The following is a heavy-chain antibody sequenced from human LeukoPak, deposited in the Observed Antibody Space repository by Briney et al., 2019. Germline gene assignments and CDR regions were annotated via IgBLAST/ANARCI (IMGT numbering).Heavy chain of an antibody. CDR3: VRGLSSRVSYYVH. CDR2: IWSDGSNK. D-gene: IGHD1-26*01. V-gene: IGHV3-33*01. Sequence: PGGSLRLSCAASGFSFSNYGMHWVRQAPGKGLEWVAVIWSDGSNKYYADSVKGRFTISRDNSKNTVDLQMNSLRAEDTAVYYCVRGLSSRVSYYVHWGQGTLVT. J-gene: IGHJ4*02. CDR1: GFSFSNYG.